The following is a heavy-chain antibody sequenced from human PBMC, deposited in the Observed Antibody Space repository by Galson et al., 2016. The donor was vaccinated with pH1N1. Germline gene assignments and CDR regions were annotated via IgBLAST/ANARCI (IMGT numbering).Heavy chain of an antibody. CDR2: IYQSGST. D-gene: IGHD2-2*01. V-gene: IGHV4-30-2*01. J-gene: IGHJ3*02. CDR3: AGYCTSTNCHAGAFDI. Sequence: TLSPTCGVSGGSISSGGYSWGWIRQPPGKGLEWIGYIYQSGSTYYNPSLRSRLTISVDRSKNQFSLKLSSVAAADTAVYYCAGYCTSTNCHAGAFDIWGQGTMVTVSS. CDR1: GGSISSGGYS.